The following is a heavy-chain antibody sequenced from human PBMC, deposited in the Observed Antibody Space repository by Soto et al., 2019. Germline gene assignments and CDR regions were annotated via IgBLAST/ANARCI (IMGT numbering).Heavy chain of an antibody. CDR1: GGTFSSYA. CDR2: IIPFLGTT. J-gene: IGHJ4*02. Sequence: QVQLVQSGAEVKKPGSSVKVSCKASGGTFSSYAISWVRQAPGQGLEWMGRIIPFLGTTNYAQNFQDRVTVTADTPTNTAFMELSSLRSDDTAVYYCAREGYTSSSIHSFLDSWGQGTLVTVSS. V-gene: IGHV1-69*06. D-gene: IGHD6-6*01. CDR3: AREGYTSSSIHSFLDS.